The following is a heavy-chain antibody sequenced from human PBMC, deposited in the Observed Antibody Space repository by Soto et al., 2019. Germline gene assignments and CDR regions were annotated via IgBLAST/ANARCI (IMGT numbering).Heavy chain of an antibody. CDR3: ARDAPQSPVVPDY. J-gene: IGHJ4*02. CDR1: GYTFASYG. D-gene: IGHD2-15*01. V-gene: IGHV1-18*01. CDR2: ISAYNGNT. Sequence: SVKGSCQASGYTFASYGISWVRQAPGQGLEWMGWISAYNGNTNYAQKLQGRVTMTTDTSTSTAYMELRSLRSDDTAVYYCARDAPQSPVVPDYWGQGTLVTVSS.